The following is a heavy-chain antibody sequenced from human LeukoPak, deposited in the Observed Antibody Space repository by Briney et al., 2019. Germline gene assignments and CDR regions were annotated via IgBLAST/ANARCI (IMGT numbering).Heavy chain of an antibody. CDR1: GLIVSSNY. CDR3: ARRMEDGMDV. V-gene: IGHV3-20*04. Sequence: GGSLRLSCAASGLIVSSNYMSCVRQAPGKGLEWVSGINWNAGSTGYADSVKGRFTISRDNAKNSLYLQMNSLRAEDTALYYCARRMEDGMDVWGQGTTVTVSS. J-gene: IGHJ6*02. CDR2: INWNAGST. D-gene: IGHD2-8*01.